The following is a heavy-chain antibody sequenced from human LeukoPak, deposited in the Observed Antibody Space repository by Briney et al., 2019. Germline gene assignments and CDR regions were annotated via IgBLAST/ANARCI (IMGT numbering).Heavy chain of an antibody. CDR1: GVIISSYA. Sequence: GGSLRLSCAASGVIISSYAMSWVRQAPGKGLEWVSAINGRGDNTYYADSVKGRFTISRDNSKNTLYLQMNSLRAEDTAVYYCAKVSCGGDCYFDYWGQGTLVTVSS. D-gene: IGHD2-21*02. CDR3: AKVSCGGDCYFDY. V-gene: IGHV3-23*01. J-gene: IGHJ4*02. CDR2: INGRGDNT.